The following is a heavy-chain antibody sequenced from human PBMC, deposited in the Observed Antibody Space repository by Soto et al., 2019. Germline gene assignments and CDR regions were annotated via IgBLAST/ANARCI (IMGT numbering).Heavy chain of an antibody. CDR2: ISDYNGNT. Sequence: ASVAVSCLASGYTFTISGISWVRQAPGQELEYMGWISDYNGNTNFAQKFQGRVSLTTDTSTSTAYMELRSLTSDDTATYFCARDSSDCLSGYFRAFDYWGQGTQVTVSS. CDR1: GYTFTISG. V-gene: IGHV1-18*01. CDR3: ARDSSDCLSGYFRAFDY. J-gene: IGHJ4*02. D-gene: IGHD3-3*01.